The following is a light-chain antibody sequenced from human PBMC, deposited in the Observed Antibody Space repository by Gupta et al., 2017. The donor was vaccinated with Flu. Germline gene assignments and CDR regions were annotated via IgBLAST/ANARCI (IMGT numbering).Light chain of an antibody. V-gene: IGKV3-20*01. J-gene: IGKJ3*01. CDR1: QSLNYND. CDR2: GAS. Sequence: SPGTLALSPGERATLSCRASQSLNYNDVAWYQQRPGKATRLLVYGASSRATGIPERFSGSGSGTDFTLTISRLEPEDLAVDYWQQEGSSPCTVGPGTKV. CDR3: QQEGSSPCT.